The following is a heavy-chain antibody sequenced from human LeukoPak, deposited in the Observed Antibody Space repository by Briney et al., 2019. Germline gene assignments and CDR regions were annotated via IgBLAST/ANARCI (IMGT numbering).Heavy chain of an antibody. CDR3: LTSTGGF. CDR2: IYSDGST. V-gene: IGHV3-66*01. J-gene: IGHJ4*02. Sequence: HPGGSLRLSCAASGLTVSSTYMSWVRQAPGKGLEWVSVIYSDGSTYYADSVKGRFTISRDNSKNTLYLQMNSLRTEDTAVYYVLTSTGGFWGQGTLVTVSS. CDR1: GLTVSSTY. D-gene: IGHD5-12*01.